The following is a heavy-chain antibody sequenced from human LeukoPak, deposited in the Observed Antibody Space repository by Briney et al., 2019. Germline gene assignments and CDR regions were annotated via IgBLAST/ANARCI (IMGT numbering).Heavy chain of an antibody. CDR1: GFTFSSYV. J-gene: IGHJ4*02. D-gene: IGHD3-10*01. V-gene: IGHV3-23*01. CDR3: ARDRSRRGRFDY. CDR2: ISGSGTST. Sequence: PGGSLRLSCAASGFTFSSYVMSWVRQAPGKGLEWVSGISGSGTSTYYADSVKGRFTISRDNSKNTLYLQMNSLRAEDTAVYYCARDRSRRGRFDYWGQGTLVTVSS.